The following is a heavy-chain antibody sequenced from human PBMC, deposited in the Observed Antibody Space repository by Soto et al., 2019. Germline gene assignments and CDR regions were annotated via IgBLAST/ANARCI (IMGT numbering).Heavy chain of an antibody. CDR3: ARDLEIAANRNSNYYYYMDV. CDR2: IWYDGSNK. J-gene: IGHJ6*03. CDR1: GFTFSSYG. D-gene: IGHD6-25*01. Sequence: GGSLRLSCAASGFTFSSYGMHWVRQAPGKGLEWVAVIWYDGSNKYYADSVKGRFTISRDNSKNTLYLQMNSLRAEDTAVYYCARDLEIAANRNSNYYYYMDVWGKGTTVTVSS. V-gene: IGHV3-33*01.